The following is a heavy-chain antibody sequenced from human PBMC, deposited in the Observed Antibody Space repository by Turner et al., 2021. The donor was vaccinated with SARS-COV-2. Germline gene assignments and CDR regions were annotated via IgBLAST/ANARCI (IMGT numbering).Heavy chain of an antibody. D-gene: IGHD6-19*01. Sequence: QVQLVESGGGVVQPGRSLRLSCAASGFTFSRYGRNWVRQAPGKGLEWVAVIWYDGSNKYYADSVKGRFTISRDNSKNTLYLQMNSLRAEDTAVYYCAKAGFGYSSGWGYFDYWGQGTLVTVSS. CDR3: AKAGFGYSSGWGYFDY. CDR1: GFTFSRYG. V-gene: IGHV3-33*06. J-gene: IGHJ4*02. CDR2: IWYDGSNK.